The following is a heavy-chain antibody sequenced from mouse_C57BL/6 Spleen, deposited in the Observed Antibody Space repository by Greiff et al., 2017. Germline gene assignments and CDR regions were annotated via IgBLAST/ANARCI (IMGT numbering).Heavy chain of an antibody. CDR3: ARKGTPYAMGY. CDR1: GFSLTSYG. D-gene: IGHD2-14*01. Sequence: VQLQQSGPGLVQPSQSLSITCTVSGFSLTSYGVHWVRQSPGKGLEWLGVIWSGGSTDYNAAFISRLSISKDDSKSQVFFKMNGLQADDTAINYCARKGTPYAMGYWGQGTSVTVSS. CDR2: IWSGGST. J-gene: IGHJ4*01. V-gene: IGHV2-2*01.